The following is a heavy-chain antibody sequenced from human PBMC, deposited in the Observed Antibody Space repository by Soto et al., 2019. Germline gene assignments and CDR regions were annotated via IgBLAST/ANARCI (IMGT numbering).Heavy chain of an antibody. Sequence: QVQLVQSGAEVKKPGSSVKVSCKASGGTFSSYAISWVRQAPGQGLEWMGGIIPIFGTANYAQKFQGRVTITADESTSTAYMELSSLRSEDTAVYYCARGIVDCSSTSCYGRAYSYYGMDVWGQGTTVTVSS. CDR1: GGTFSSYA. V-gene: IGHV1-69*01. CDR3: ARGIVDCSSTSCYGRAYSYYGMDV. J-gene: IGHJ6*02. CDR2: IIPIFGTA. D-gene: IGHD2-2*01.